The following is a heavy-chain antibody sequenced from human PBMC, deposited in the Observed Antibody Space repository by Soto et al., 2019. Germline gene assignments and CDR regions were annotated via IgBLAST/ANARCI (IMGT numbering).Heavy chain of an antibody. CDR2: ISHSGNT. Sequence: SETLSLTCTVSGASIITSNWWSWVRQPSGKGLEWIGEISHSGNTNYNPSLKSRVTISVDKSKSQFSLRLTSVTAADTAVYYCARGSGRDIVVVPAAERCFDPWGQGTLVTV. J-gene: IGHJ5*02. V-gene: IGHV4-4*02. CDR3: ARGSGRDIVVVPAAERCFDP. CDR1: GASIITSNW. D-gene: IGHD2-2*01.